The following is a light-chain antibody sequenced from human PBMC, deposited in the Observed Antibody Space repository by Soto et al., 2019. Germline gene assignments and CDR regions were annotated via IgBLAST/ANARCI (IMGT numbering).Light chain of an antibody. CDR1: QSIRSNY. V-gene: IGKV3-20*01. J-gene: IGKJ1*01. Sequence: ETVLTQSPGTLSLSPGERATLSCRASQSIRSNYLAWYRQTPGQAPRLLIYGASNRATGIPDRFSGSGSGTDFPLIISRLEPEDFALYYCQKYGSSPWTFGQGTKVEIK. CDR3: QKYGSSPWT. CDR2: GAS.